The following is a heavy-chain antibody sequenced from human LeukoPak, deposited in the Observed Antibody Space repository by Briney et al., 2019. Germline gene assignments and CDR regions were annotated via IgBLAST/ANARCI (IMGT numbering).Heavy chain of an antibody. Sequence: GASVKVSCKASGYTFTSYYMHWVRQAPGQGLEWMGIINPSGGSTSYAQKFQGRVTMTRDTSTSTVYMELSSLRPEDTAVYYCAGSHVANGLVVPAAIPPQAFDYWGQGTLVTVSS. CDR3: AGSHVANGLVVPAAIPPQAFDY. V-gene: IGHV1-46*01. J-gene: IGHJ4*02. CDR2: INPSGGST. CDR1: GYTFTSYY. D-gene: IGHD2-2*01.